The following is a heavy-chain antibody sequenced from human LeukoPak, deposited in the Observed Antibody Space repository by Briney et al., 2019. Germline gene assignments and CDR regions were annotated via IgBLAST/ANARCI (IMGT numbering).Heavy chain of an antibody. D-gene: IGHD3/OR15-3a*01. J-gene: IGHJ4*02. V-gene: IGHV3-21*01. CDR2: ISSSSSYI. Sequence: GGSLRLSCAASGFTFSSYSMNWVRQAPGKGLEWVSSISSSSSYIYYADSVKGRFTIPRDNAKNSLYLQMNSLRAEDTAVYYCAREYDFWSGYADYWGQGTLVTVSS. CDR3: AREYDFWSGYADY. CDR1: GFTFSSYS.